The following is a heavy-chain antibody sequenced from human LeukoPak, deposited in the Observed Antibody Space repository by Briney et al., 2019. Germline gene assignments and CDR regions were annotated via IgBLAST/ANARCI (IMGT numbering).Heavy chain of an antibody. J-gene: IGHJ6*02. V-gene: IGHV1-2*02. CDR3: ATLDWGSGSYYYYYGMDV. D-gene: IGHD7-27*01. Sequence: ASVKVSCKASGYTFTSYGISWVRQAPGQGLEWMGWINPNSGGTNYAQKFQGRVTMTRDTSISTAYMELSRLRSDDTAVYYCATLDWGSGSYYYYYGMDVWGQGTTVTVSS. CDR1: GYTFTSYG. CDR2: INPNSGGT.